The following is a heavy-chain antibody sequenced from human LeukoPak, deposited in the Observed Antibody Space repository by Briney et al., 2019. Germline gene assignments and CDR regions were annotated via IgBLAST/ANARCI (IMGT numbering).Heavy chain of an antibody. CDR1: GGSIGSSSYY. CDR2: IYYSGST. V-gene: IGHV4-39*07. Sequence: PSETLSLTCTVSGGSIGSSSYYWGWIRQPPGKGLEWIGSIYYSGSTYYNPSLKSRVTISVDTSKNQFSLKLSSVTAADTAVYYCARGGPGLLWFGEWPNWFDPWGQGTLVTVSS. CDR3: ARGGPGLLWFGEWPNWFDP. J-gene: IGHJ5*02. D-gene: IGHD3-10*01.